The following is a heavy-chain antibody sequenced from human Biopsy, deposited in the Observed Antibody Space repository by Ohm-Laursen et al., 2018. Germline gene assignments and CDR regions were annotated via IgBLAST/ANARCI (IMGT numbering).Heavy chain of an antibody. CDR1: GGSVSDSFHF. CDR2: VYYSGTT. D-gene: IGHD2-2*02. V-gene: IGHV4-61*01. Sequence: TLSLTCSVSGGSVSDSFHFWSWLRQLPGKELEWIGNVYYSGTTNYNPYLKSRVTVSIDTSKNQFSLKLTSVTAADTAVYFCTRDVKRYCSGSSCYTGYFGMDVWGQGTAVTVSS. CDR3: TRDVKRYCSGSSCYTGYFGMDV. J-gene: IGHJ6*02.